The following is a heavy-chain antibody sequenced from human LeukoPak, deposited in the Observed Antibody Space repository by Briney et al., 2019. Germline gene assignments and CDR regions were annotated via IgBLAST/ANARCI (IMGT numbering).Heavy chain of an antibody. V-gene: IGHV3-48*03. J-gene: IGHJ6*03. D-gene: IGHD3-9*01. CDR1: GFTFSSFE. CDR2: ISIVDSIT. CDR3: ARGAGSYYDILTGYHSYYYYYMDV. Sequence: GGSLRLSCAASGFTFSSFEMHWVRQAPGKGLEWVSYISIVDSITYSADSVKGRFTISRDNAKNSMYLQMNSLRAEDTAVYYCARGAGSYYDILTGYHSYYYYYMDVWGKGTTVTVSS.